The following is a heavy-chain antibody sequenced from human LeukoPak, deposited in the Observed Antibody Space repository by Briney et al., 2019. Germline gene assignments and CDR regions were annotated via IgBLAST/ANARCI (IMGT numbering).Heavy chain of an antibody. J-gene: IGHJ6*02. D-gene: IGHD3-22*01. Sequence: GGSLRLSCTVSGFTFDDYAMHWARHTPGKGLEWVAGITWNRDNIGYGDSVKGRFTISRDNVKNVLYLQMNSLQPEDTALYYCAKDLSSAITSALVLDVWGQGTTVTVS. V-gene: IGHV3-9*01. CDR3: AKDLSSAITSALVLDV. CDR1: GFTFDDYA. CDR2: ITWNRDNI.